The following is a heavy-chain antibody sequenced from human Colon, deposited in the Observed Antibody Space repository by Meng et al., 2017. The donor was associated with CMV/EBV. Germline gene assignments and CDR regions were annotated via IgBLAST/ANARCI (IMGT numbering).Heavy chain of an antibody. CDR3: ARPRGTYYYDSGMDV. J-gene: IGHJ6*02. CDR1: GFSFNDYY. CDR2: MSYDESKT. D-gene: IGHD3-22*01. V-gene: IGHV3-30*03. Sequence: GGSLRLSCAASGFSFNDYYMMWVRQAPGKGLEWVALMSYDESKTYYADSVQGRFTISRDISENTLYLEMNNLTPEDTAVYYCARPRGTYYYDSGMDVWGQGTTVTVSS.